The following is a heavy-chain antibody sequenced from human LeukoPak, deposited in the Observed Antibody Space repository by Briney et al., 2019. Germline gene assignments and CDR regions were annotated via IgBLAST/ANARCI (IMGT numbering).Heavy chain of an antibody. V-gene: IGHV4-4*02. D-gene: IGHD2-2*01. Sequence: SETLSLTCAVSGGSISSSNWWSWVRQPPGKGLEWIGEIYHSGSTNYNPSLKSRVTISVDKSKNQFSLKLSSVTAADTAVYYCARDAGIAGYCSSTSCSYGMDVWGQGTTVTVSS. CDR1: GGSISSSNW. CDR3: ARDAGIAGYCSSTSCSYGMDV. CDR2: IYHSGST. J-gene: IGHJ6*02.